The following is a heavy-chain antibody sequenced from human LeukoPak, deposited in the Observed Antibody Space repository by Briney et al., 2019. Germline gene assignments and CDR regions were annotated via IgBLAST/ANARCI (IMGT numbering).Heavy chain of an antibody. D-gene: IGHD6-19*01. Sequence: GGSLRLSCAASGVTFSSYAMSWVRQAPGKGLEGVADISGSGGSTYYADSVKGRVTISRDNAKNTLYLQLNSLRAEDRAVYYCAKHREQWMVRWFVPSGPGTLVTLSS. V-gene: IGHV3-23*01. CDR2: ISGSGGST. CDR3: AKHREQWMVRWFVP. J-gene: IGHJ5*02. CDR1: GVTFSSYA.